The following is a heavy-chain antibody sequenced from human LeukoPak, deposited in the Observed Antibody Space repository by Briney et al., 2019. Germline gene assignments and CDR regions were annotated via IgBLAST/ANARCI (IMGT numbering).Heavy chain of an antibody. CDR3: ARGLYYYDSSGYPPEL. D-gene: IGHD3-22*01. CDR2: IIPIFGTP. CDR1: GGTFSSFA. V-gene: IGHV1-69*01. J-gene: IGHJ3*01. Sequence: ASVKVSCKASGGTFSSFAIIWVRQAPGQGLEWMGGIIPIFGTPNYAQKFQGRVTITADESTSTAYMELSSLRSEDTAVYYCARGLYYYDSSGYPPELWGQGTMVTVSS.